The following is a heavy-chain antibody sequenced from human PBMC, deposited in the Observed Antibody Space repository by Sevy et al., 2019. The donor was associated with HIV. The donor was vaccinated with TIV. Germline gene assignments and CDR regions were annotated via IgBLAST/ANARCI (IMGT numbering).Heavy chain of an antibody. J-gene: IGHJ6*03. CDR2: IYTSGST. Sequence: SETLSLTCTVSGGSISSYYWSWIRQPAGKGLEWIGRIYTSGSTNYNPSLKSRVTMSVDTSKNQFSLKLSSVTAADTAVYYCARVAHYGSGSHYYYYYMDVWGKGTTVTVSS. V-gene: IGHV4-4*07. CDR1: GGSISSYY. D-gene: IGHD3-10*01. CDR3: ARVAHYGSGSHYYYYYMDV.